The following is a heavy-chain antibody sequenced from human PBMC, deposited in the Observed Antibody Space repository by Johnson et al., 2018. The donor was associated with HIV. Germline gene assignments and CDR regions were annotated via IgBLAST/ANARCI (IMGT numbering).Heavy chain of an antibody. CDR3: ARSMRGAFDV. D-gene: IGHD3-10*01. J-gene: IGHJ3*01. Sequence: VQLVESGGGLVQPGGSLRLSCAASGFTFSSYAMDWVRQTPGKGLAWVSAVSAGGDNTYYADSVEGRFTISRDNSNNTLYLQMNSLRAEDTAVYYCARSMRGAFDVWGQGTMVTVSS. CDR2: VSAGGDNT. CDR1: GFTFSSYA. V-gene: IGHV3-23*04.